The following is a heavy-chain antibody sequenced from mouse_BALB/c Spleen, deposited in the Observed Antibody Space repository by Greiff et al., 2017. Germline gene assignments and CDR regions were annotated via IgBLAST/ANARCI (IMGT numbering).Heavy chain of an antibody. Sequence: VQLQQSGAELVKPGASVKLSCKASGYTFTSYYMYWVKQRPGQGLEWIGEINPSNGGTNFNEKFKSKATLTVDKSSSTAYMQLSSLTSEDPAVYYCTRMGDGYYVSYFDYWGQGTTLTVSS. CDR3: TRMGDGYYVSYFDY. J-gene: IGHJ2*01. CDR1: GYTFTSYY. D-gene: IGHD2-3*01. V-gene: IGHV1S81*02. CDR2: INPSNGGT.